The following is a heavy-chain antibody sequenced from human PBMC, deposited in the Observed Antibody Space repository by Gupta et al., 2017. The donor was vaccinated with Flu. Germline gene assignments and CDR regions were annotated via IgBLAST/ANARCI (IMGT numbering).Heavy chain of an antibody. Sequence: YWGWIRQPPGKGLEWIGTIYYSGTTYYNPSLKSRVTISVDTSKNQFSLKLSSVTAGDTSVYYCARIVGPAAVGGHIYYMDVWGQGTTVTVSS. D-gene: IGHD2-2*01. CDR1: Y. CDR3: ARIVGPAAVGGHIYYMDV. J-gene: IGHJ6*03. CDR2: IYYSGTT. V-gene: IGHV4-39*01.